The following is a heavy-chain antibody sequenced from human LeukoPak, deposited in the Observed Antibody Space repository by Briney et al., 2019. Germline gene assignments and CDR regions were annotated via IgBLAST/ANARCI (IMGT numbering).Heavy chain of an antibody. CDR2: MNPNSGNT. V-gene: IGHV1-8*01. CDR1: GYTFTSYD. J-gene: IGHJ5*02. D-gene: IGHD3-10*01. CDR3: ARVRFTMVREAGHWFDP. Sequence: GASVKVSCKATGYTFTSYDINWVRQATGQGLEWMGWMNPNSGNTGYAQKFQGRVTMTRNTSISTAYMELSSLRSEDTAVYYCARVRFTMVREAGHWFDPWGQGTLVTVSS.